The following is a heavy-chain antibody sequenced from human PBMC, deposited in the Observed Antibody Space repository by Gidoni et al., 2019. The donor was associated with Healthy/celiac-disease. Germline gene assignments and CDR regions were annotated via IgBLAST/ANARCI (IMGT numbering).Heavy chain of an antibody. CDR3: AREGADSSSWYGVDY. J-gene: IGHJ4*02. CDR1: RAPPRSGGYF. Sequence: QLQLPESGPGLVNPSHTLSLTCTVSRAPPRSGGYFWGWIRQHPGKGLVWIGYIYYSGSTYYNPSLKSRVTISVDTSKNQFSLKLSSVTAADTAVYYCAREGADSSSWYGVDYWGQGTLVTVSS. V-gene: IGHV4-31*03. CDR2: IYYSGST. D-gene: IGHD6-13*01.